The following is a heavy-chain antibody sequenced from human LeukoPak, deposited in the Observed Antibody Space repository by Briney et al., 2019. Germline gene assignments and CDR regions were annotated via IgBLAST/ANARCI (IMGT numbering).Heavy chain of an antibody. CDR2: IRSGSRTT. CDR3: AKDFEGSRSYHCPFDY. Sequence: GGSLRLSCVASGFTFSSHSLNWVRQAPGRGLEWISHIRSGSRTTYYADSVKGRFTTSRDNSRNTVYLQMNSLRADDTAVYYCAKDFEGSRSYHCPFDYWGQGSLVTVSS. D-gene: IGHD3-10*01. V-gene: IGHV3-48*01. J-gene: IGHJ4*02. CDR1: GFTFSSHS.